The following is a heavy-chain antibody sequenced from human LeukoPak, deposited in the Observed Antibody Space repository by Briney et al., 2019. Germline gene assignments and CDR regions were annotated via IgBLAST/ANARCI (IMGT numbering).Heavy chain of an antibody. J-gene: IGHJ4*02. D-gene: IGHD6-13*01. CDR1: GGSISGYY. Sequence: SETLCLTCTVSGGSISGYYWSWIRQPPGKGLEWIGYIYYSGSTNYNPSLKSRVTISVDTSKNQFSLNLNSMTAADTAVYYCARIAPGYSRLHGIDYWGQGTLVTVSS. CDR2: IYYSGST. V-gene: IGHV4-59*08. CDR3: ARIAPGYSRLHGIDY.